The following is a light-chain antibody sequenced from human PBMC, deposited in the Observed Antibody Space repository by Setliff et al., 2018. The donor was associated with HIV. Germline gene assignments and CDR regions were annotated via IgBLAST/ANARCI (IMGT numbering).Light chain of an antibody. CDR2: EVR. CDR3: SPYAISNTLP. J-gene: IGLJ1*01. Sequence: QSVLTQPASVSGSPGQSITISCTGTSSDVGGYNYVSWYQQHPGKAPKLIIYEVRNWPSGVSNRFSGSKSGNTASLTISGLQAEDEADYYCSPYAISNTLPFGTGTKVTVL. V-gene: IGLV2-14*01. CDR1: SSDVGGYNY.